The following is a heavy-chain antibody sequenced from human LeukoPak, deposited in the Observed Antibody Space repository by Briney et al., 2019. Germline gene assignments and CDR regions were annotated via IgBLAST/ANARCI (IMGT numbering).Heavy chain of an antibody. CDR2: IYYSGST. Sequence: PSETLSLTCTVSGGSISSGGYYWSWIRQHPGKGLEWIGYIYYSGSTYYNPSLKSRVTISVDTSKNQFSLKLSSVTAADTAVYYCARDRGVRKDYYYYYGMDVWGQGTTVTVSS. CDR1: GGSISSGGYY. V-gene: IGHV4-31*03. CDR3: ARDRGVRKDYYYYYGMDV. D-gene: IGHD3-10*01. J-gene: IGHJ6*02.